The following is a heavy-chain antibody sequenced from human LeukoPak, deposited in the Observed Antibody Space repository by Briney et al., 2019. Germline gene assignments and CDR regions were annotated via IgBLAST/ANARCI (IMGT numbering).Heavy chain of an antibody. CDR2: ISGSGGST. CDR1: GFTFSSYA. D-gene: IGHD3-16*02. J-gene: IGHJ4*02. CDR3: AKDLDDYVWGSYRYCNDY. Sequence: GGSLRLSCAASGFTFSSYAMSWVRQAPGKGLEWVSAISGSGGSTYYADSVKGRFTISRDNSKNTLYLQMNSLRAEDTAVYYCAKDLDDYVWGSYRYCNDYWGQGTLVTVSS. V-gene: IGHV3-23*01.